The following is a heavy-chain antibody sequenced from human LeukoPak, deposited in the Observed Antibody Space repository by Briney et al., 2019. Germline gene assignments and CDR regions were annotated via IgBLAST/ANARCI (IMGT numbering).Heavy chain of an antibody. D-gene: IGHD4-17*01. V-gene: IGHV3-30*03. J-gene: IGHJ4*02. CDR3: ARGAFGDYLTTFDY. CDR2: ISYDGSNE. Sequence: GGSLRLSCAASGFTFSSYGMHWVRQAPGKGLEWVAVISYDGSNEYYADSVKGRFTISRDNSKNTLYLQMNSLRAEDTAVYYCARGAFGDYLTTFDYWGQGTLVTVSS. CDR1: GFTFSSYG.